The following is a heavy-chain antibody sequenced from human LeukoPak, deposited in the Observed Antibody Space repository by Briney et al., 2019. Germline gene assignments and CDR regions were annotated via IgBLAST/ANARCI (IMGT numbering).Heavy chain of an antibody. CDR1: GFTFSHYG. CDR2: FNGRGDST. J-gene: IGHJ4*02. CDR3: RHSPYYDYVWGSYLLRGSYYFDY. D-gene: IGHD3-16*02. Sequence: GGSLRLSCEVSGFTFSHYGMSWVRQAPGKGPEWVAGFNGRGDSTYYAESVRGRFTISRDTSKNTLYLQVSSLRAEDTAVYYCRHSPYYDYVWGSYLLRGSYYFDYWGQGTLVTVSS. V-gene: IGHV3-23*01.